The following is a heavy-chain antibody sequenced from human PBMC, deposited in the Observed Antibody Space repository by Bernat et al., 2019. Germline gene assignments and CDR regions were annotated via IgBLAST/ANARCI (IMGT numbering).Heavy chain of an antibody. CDR3: AKGSSSWYAGWFDP. V-gene: IGHV3-30*18. Sequence: QVQLVESGGGVVQPGRSLRLSCAASGFTFSSYGMHWVRQAPGTGLGWVAVISYDGSNKYYADSVKGRFTITRDNSKNTLYLQMNSLRAEDTAVYYCAKGSSSWYAGWFDPWGQGTLVTVSS. CDR2: ISYDGSNK. D-gene: IGHD6-13*01. J-gene: IGHJ5*02. CDR1: GFTFSSYG.